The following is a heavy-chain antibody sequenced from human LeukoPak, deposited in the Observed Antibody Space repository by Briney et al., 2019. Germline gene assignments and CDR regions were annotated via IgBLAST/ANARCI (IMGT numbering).Heavy chain of an antibody. D-gene: IGHD3-22*01. CDR3: AKTDTVVITHTVVY. CDR1: GFTLSSYA. Sequence: GGSLRLSCAASGFTLSSYAMTWVRQAPGKGLEWVASISGSATSTYYADSVRGRFTISRDNSKNTLSLQMNSLRAEDTAICYCAKTDTVVITHTVVYWGQGTLVTVSS. J-gene: IGHJ4*02. CDR2: ISGSATST. V-gene: IGHV3-23*01.